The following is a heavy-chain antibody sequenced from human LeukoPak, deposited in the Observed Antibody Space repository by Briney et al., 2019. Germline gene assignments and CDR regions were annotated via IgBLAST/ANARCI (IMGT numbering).Heavy chain of an antibody. CDR3: ATGGIDSRYYFDN. Sequence: QPGGSLRLSCAASGFTFSSYWMSWVRQAPGKGLEWVANIKQDGSEKYYVDSVKGRFTISRDNAKNPLYLQMNSPRVGDTAVYYCATGGIDSRYYFDNWGQGTLVTVFS. V-gene: IGHV3-7*01. D-gene: IGHD3-10*01. CDR1: GFTFSSYW. J-gene: IGHJ4*02. CDR2: IKQDGSEK.